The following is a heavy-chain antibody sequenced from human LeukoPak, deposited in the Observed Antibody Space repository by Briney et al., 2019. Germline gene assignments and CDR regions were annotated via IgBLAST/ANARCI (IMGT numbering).Heavy chain of an antibody. Sequence: GGSLRLSCAASGFTFSGYWMSWVRQAPGEGLEWVANIKQDGSEEYYVGSVKGRFTISRDNAKNSLFVQMNSLRAEDTAVYYCVRDRGRASVDYWGQGTLVTVSS. CDR1: GFTFSGYW. CDR2: IKQDGSEE. V-gene: IGHV3-7*01. CDR3: VRDRGRASVDY. J-gene: IGHJ4*02. D-gene: IGHD1-26*01.